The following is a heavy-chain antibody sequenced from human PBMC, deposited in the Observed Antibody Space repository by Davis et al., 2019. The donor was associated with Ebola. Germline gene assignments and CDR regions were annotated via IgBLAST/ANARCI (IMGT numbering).Heavy chain of an antibody. V-gene: IGHV1-18*01. J-gene: IGHJ4*02. CDR2: ISAYNGNT. D-gene: IGHD2-15*01. Sequence: ASVKVSCKASGYTFTSYGISWVRQAPGQGLEWMGWISAYNGNTNYAQKLQGRVTMTTDTSTSTAYMELRSLRSDDTAVYYCARDYQFGYCSGGSCYPFDYWGQGILVTVSS. CDR3: ARDYQFGYCSGGSCYPFDY. CDR1: GYTFTSYG.